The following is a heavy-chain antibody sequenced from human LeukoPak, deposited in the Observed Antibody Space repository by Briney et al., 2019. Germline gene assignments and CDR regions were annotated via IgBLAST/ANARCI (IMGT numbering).Heavy chain of an antibody. V-gene: IGHV1-2*06. J-gene: IGHJ3*02. CDR1: GYTFTGYY. D-gene: IGHD2-15*01. CDR3: AREQLGSGGSSDAFDAFDI. Sequence: ASVKVSCKASGYTFTGYYMHWVRQAPGQGLEWMGRINPNGGGTNYAQKFQGRVTMTRDTSISTAYMELSRLRSDDTAVYYCAREQLGSGGSSDAFDAFDIWGQGTMVTVSS. CDR2: INPNGGGT.